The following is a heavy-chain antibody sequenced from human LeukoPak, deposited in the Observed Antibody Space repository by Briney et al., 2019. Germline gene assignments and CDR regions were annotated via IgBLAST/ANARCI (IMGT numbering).Heavy chain of an antibody. CDR2: IKQDGSEK. CDR1: GFTFSSYC. Sequence: PGGSLRLSCAASGFTFSSYCVSWVRQAAGEGLGWVANIKQDGSEKDYVDSGKGRFTISRDNAKYSLYLQMNSLRAEDTAVYYCARIDPSIEAFDIWGQGTMVTVSS. V-gene: IGHV3-7*01. D-gene: IGHD6-6*01. CDR3: ARIDPSIEAFDI. J-gene: IGHJ3*02.